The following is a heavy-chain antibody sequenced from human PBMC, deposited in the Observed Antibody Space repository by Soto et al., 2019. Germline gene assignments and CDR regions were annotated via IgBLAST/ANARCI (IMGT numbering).Heavy chain of an antibody. CDR2: TYYRSKWYN. V-gene: IGHV6-1*01. CDR3: ASYNFDY. Sequence: QVQLQQSGPGLVKPSQTLSLTCAISGDTVSRNSAAWHWIRQSPSRGLEWLGKTYYRSKWYNDYAVTVKSRITINPDTSKNQCSLQLNSVTPEDTAIYYCASYNFDYWGQGTLVTVSS. J-gene: IGHJ4*02. CDR1: GDTVSRNSAA. D-gene: IGHD1-1*01.